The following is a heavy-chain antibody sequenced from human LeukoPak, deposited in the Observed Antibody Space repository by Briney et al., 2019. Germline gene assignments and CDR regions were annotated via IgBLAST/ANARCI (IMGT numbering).Heavy chain of an antibody. CDR3: VRPRRGKYYFDY. CDR2: INHSGST. V-gene: IGHV4-34*01. CDR1: GGSFSGYY. J-gene: IGHJ4*02. Sequence: SETLSLTCAVCGGSFSGYYWSWIRQPPGRGLEWIGEINHSGSTNYNPSLKSRVTISVDTSKNQFSLKLSSVTAADTAVYYCVRPRRGKYYFDYWGQGTLVTVSS. D-gene: IGHD3-16*01.